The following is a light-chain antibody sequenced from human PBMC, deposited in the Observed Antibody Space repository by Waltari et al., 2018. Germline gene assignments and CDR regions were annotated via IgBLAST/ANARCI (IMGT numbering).Light chain of an antibody. CDR2: WAS. CDR1: QSVLYSSNNKYY. CDR3: QQHYSTPLT. Sequence: DIVMTQSPDSLAVSLGERATINCKSSQSVLYSSNNKYYLAWYQAKPGQPPKLLLSWASTREYGVPDRFSGSGSGTDFTLTISSLQAEDVAVYYCQQHYSTPLTFGGGTKVEIK. J-gene: IGKJ4*01. V-gene: IGKV4-1*01.